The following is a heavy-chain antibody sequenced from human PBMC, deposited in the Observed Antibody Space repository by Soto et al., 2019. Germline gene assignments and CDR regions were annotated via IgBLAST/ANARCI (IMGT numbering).Heavy chain of an antibody. J-gene: IGHJ4*02. CDR3: ARELGYCSGGSCYSIPLAY. Sequence: GGSLRLACAASGFTVSSNYMSWVRQAPGKGLEWVSVIYSGGSTYYADSVKGRFTISRDNSKNTLYLQMNSLRAEDTAVYYCARELGYCSGGSCYSIPLAYWGQGT. D-gene: IGHD2-15*01. CDR2: IYSGGST. V-gene: IGHV3-66*01. CDR1: GFTVSSNY.